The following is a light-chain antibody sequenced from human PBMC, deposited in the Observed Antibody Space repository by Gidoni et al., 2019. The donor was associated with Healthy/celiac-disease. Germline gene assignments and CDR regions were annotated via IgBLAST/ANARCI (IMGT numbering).Light chain of an antibody. J-gene: IGLJ3*02. Sequence: SYVLTQPPSVSVAPGQPARITCGGNTIGRTSVHWYQQKPGQAPVLVVYDDRDRPSGIPERFSGSNSGNTATLTISRVEAGDEADYYCQVWDSSSDHRVFGGGTKLTVL. CDR3: QVWDSSSDHRV. CDR2: DDR. V-gene: IGLV3-21*02. CDR1: TIGRTS.